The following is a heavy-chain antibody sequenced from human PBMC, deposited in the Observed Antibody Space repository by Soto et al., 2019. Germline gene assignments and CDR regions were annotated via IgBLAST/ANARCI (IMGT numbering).Heavy chain of an antibody. Sequence: PGGSLRLSCAASGFTFSSYDMHWVRQATGKGLEWVSAIGTAGDTYYPGSVKGRFTISRENAKNSLYLQMNSLRAGDTAVYYCARGNSGESYYYYMDVWGKGTTVTVSS. CDR1: GFTFSSYD. J-gene: IGHJ6*03. CDR2: IGTAGDT. D-gene: IGHD2-15*01. CDR3: ARGNSGESYYYYMDV. V-gene: IGHV3-13*01.